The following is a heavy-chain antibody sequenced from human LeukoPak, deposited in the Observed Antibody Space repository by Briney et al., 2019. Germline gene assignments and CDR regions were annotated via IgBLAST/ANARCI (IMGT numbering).Heavy chain of an antibody. CDR1: GFTFSNAW. Sequence: GGSLRLSCAASGFTFSNAWMSWVRQAPGKGLEWVGRVKSKTNGGTIDYAAPVKGRFTISRDDSKNTLYLQMNSLKTEDTALYYCTKFDYAAFEYWGQGTLVTVSS. J-gene: IGHJ4*02. CDR2: VKSKTNGGTI. V-gene: IGHV3-15*01. D-gene: IGHD4-17*01. CDR3: TKFDYAAFEY.